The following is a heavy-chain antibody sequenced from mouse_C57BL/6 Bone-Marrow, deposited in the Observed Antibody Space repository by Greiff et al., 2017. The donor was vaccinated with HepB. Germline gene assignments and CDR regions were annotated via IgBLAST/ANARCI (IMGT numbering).Heavy chain of an antibody. Sequence: VQLQHSGPELVKPGASVKISCKASGYSFTGYYMNWVKQSPEKSLEWIGEINPSTGGTTYNQKFKAKATLTVDKSSSTAYMQLKSLTSEDSAVYYCARMRYYYGSSYGAMDYWGQGTSVTVSS. CDR2: INPSTGGT. D-gene: IGHD1-1*01. CDR1: GYSFTGYY. CDR3: ARMRYYYGSSYGAMDY. J-gene: IGHJ4*01. V-gene: IGHV1-42*01.